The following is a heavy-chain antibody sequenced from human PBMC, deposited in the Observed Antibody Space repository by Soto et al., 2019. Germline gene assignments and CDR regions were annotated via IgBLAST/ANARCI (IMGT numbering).Heavy chain of an antibody. CDR2: ISSSSSTI. Sequence: EVQLVESGGGLVQPGGSLRLSCAASGFTFSSYSMNWVRQAPGKGLEWVSYISSSSSTIYYADSVKGRFTISRDNAKNSLYLQMNSLRAEDTAVYYCARDRAEGSYGSGSYYVDAFDIWGQGTMVTVSS. CDR3: ARDRAEGSYGSGSYYVDAFDI. CDR1: GFTFSSYS. V-gene: IGHV3-48*01. D-gene: IGHD3-10*01. J-gene: IGHJ3*02.